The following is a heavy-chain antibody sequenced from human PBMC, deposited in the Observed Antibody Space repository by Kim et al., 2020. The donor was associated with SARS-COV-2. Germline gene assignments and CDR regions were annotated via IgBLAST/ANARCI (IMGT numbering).Heavy chain of an antibody. CDR1: RFTFNNYW. Sequence: GGSLRLSCAVSRFTFNNYWINWVRHAPGTGLVWVSRISSDGIITNYADSVEGRFTMSRDNAENTLYLQMNSLRAEDTAVYYCAREFFRDGFDVWGQGTTVSVS. V-gene: IGHV3-74*01. J-gene: IGHJ6*02. CDR3: AREFFRDGFDV. CDR2: ISSDGIIT.